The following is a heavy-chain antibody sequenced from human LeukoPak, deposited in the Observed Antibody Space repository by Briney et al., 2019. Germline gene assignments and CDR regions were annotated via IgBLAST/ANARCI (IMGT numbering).Heavy chain of an antibody. D-gene: IGHD5-12*01. CDR1: GYTFTGYY. Sequence: ASVKVSCKASGYTFTGYYMHWVRQAPGQGLEWMGWINPNSGGTNYAQKFQGRVTMTRDTSISTAYMELSRLRSDDTAVYYCARGARYSGYENYYYYMDVWGKGTTVTVSS. CDR2: INPNSGGT. CDR3: ARGARYSGYENYYYYMDV. J-gene: IGHJ6*03. V-gene: IGHV1-2*02.